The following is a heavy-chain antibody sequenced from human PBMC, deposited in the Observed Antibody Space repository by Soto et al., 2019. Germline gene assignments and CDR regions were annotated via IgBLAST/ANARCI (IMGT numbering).Heavy chain of an antibody. Sequence: EVQLLESGGGLVQPGGSLRLSCAASGFTFSSYAMNWVRQAPGKGLEWVSGISGSGGHTYYADSVKGRLTISRDNSKNTLYLQMNSLRAEDTAVYYCAKARIAEAGNPWFEPWGQGTLVTVSS. CDR1: GFTFSSYA. J-gene: IGHJ5*02. CDR2: ISGSGGHT. V-gene: IGHV3-23*01. CDR3: AKARIAEAGNPWFEP. D-gene: IGHD6-13*01.